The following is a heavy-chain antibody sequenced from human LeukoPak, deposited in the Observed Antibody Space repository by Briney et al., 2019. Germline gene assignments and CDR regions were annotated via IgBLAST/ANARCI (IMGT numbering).Heavy chain of an antibody. CDR3: ATSCSGGSCLGLRALDI. CDR1: GYTLTELS. CDR2: FDPEDGET. Sequence: ASVKVSCKVSGYTLTELSMQWVRQAPGKGLEGMGGFDPEDGETIYAQKSQGRVTMTEDTSTDTAYRELSSLRSEDTAVYYCATSCSGGSCLGLRALDIWGQATMVTVSS. D-gene: IGHD2-15*01. V-gene: IGHV1-24*01. J-gene: IGHJ3*02.